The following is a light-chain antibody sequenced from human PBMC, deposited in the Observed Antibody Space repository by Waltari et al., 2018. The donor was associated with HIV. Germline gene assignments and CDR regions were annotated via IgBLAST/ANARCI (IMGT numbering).Light chain of an antibody. CDR2: DAS. CDR1: QSVSIF. CDR3: QQRSRWPWT. Sequence: EIVLTQSAATLSLSPGESVTLSCRASQSVSIFLAWYQQRPGQAPRLLIYDASNRATGIPARFSGSGSGTDFTLTISSLEPEDFAVYYCQQRSRWPWTFGQGTKVEVK. V-gene: IGKV3-11*01. J-gene: IGKJ1*01.